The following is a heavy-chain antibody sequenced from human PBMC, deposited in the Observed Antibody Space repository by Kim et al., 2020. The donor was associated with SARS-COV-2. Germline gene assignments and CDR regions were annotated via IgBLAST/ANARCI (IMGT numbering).Heavy chain of an antibody. Sequence: ADSVKDPCTISRDNAKTSLYLQRTSLRAEDTAVYYCARPVGGWLQFAFDYWGQGTLVTVSS. V-gene: IGHV3-21*01. J-gene: IGHJ4*02. D-gene: IGHD5-12*01. CDR3: ARPVGGWLQFAFDY.